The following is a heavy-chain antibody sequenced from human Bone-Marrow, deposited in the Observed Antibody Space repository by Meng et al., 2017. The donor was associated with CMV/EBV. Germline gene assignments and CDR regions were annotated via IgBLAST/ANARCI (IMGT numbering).Heavy chain of an antibody. J-gene: IGHJ6*02. Sequence: GGSLRLSCAAPGFTFSSYEMNWVRQAPGKGLEWVSYISSSGSTIYYADSVKGRFTISRANAKNSLYLQMNSLRAEDTAVYYCAWVRLDCSSTSCYYYGGDVWGQGTTVTVSS. CDR1: GFTFSSYE. D-gene: IGHD2-2*01. V-gene: IGHV3-48*03. CDR2: ISSSGSTI. CDR3: AWVRLDCSSTSCYYYGGDV.